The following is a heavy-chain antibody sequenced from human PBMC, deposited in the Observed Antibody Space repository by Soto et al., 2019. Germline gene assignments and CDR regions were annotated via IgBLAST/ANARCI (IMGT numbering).Heavy chain of an antibody. CDR1: GGSISSGDYY. Sequence: SETLSLTCTVSGGSISSGDYYWSWIRQPPGKGLEWIGYIYYSGSTYYNPSLKSRVTISVDTSKNQFSLKLSSVTAADMAVYYCARAYCGGDCPWFDPWGQGTLVTVSS. CDR2: IYYSGST. D-gene: IGHD2-21*02. J-gene: IGHJ5*02. CDR3: ARAYCGGDCPWFDP. V-gene: IGHV4-30-4*01.